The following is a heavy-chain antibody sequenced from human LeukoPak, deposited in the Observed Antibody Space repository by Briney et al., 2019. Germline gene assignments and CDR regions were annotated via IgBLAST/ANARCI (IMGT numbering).Heavy chain of an antibody. CDR1: GFTFSRNA. J-gene: IGHJ4*02. V-gene: IGHV3-33*06. Sequence: GGSLRLSCAASGFTFSRNAMHWVRQAPGKGLEWVTVIWYDGSNKYYADSVKGRFTISRDNSKNTLYLQMNSLRVEDTALYYCAKDRKLRYWGQGTLVTVSS. D-gene: IGHD1-14*01. CDR2: IWYDGSNK. CDR3: AKDRKLRY.